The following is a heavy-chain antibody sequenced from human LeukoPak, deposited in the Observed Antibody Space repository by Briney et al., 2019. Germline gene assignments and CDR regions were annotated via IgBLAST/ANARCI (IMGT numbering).Heavy chain of an antibody. CDR2: MYYSGSS. CDR1: GGSITSHR. J-gene: IGHJ6*04. CDR3: ARDHTLYSTTDV. V-gene: IGHV4-59*11. Sequence: PSETLSLTCSVSGGSITSHRWSWIRQAPGKALEWIGHMYYSGSSNYNPSLKSRVTISIGTSKTHFSLKLSSVTAADTAVYFCARDHTLYSTTDVWGKGTTVTLST. D-gene: IGHD3-16*01.